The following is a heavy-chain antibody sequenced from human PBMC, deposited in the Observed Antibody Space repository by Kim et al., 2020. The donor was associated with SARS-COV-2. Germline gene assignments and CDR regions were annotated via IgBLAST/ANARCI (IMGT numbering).Heavy chain of an antibody. CDR3: ASHLRYTSGWF. CDR2: AYYIGNT. D-gene: IGHD6-19*01. CDR1: GGSLSSSSYY. J-gene: IGHJ5*01. V-gene: IGHV4-39*01. Sequence: SETLSLTCTVSGGSLSSSSYYWGWIRQPPGKGREWIGTAYYIGNTYYKPSLKSRVTISVDTSKNQFSLKLGSLTAADTAVYYSASHLRYTSGWF.